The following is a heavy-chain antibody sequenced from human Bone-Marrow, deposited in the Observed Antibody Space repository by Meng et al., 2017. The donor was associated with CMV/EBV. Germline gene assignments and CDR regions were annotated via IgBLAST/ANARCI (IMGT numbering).Heavy chain of an antibody. D-gene: IGHD5-12*01. J-gene: IGHJ6*02. CDR2: ISAYNGHT. CDR3: ARAFSGYDGINDGHYYGMDV. CDR1: GYTFTSHG. V-gene: IGHV1-18*01. Sequence: ASVKVSCKASGYTFTSHGVNWVRQAPGQGLEWMAWISAYNGHTNYAHKFQGRVTVTADTSTSTAYMELRSLRTDDTAVYYCARAFSGYDGINDGHYYGMDVWGQGTTVTVSS.